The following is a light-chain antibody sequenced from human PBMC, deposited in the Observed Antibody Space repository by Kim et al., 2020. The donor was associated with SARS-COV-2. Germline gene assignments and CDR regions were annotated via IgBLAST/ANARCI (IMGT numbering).Light chain of an antibody. Sequence: QSALTQPRSVSGSPGQSVTISCTGTSSDVGGYNYVSWYQQHPGKAPKLMIYDVTKRPSGVPDRFSGSKSGNTASLTISGLQAEDEADYYCCSYAGRYIVVFGGGTQLTFL. J-gene: IGLJ2*01. CDR2: DVT. V-gene: IGLV2-11*01. CDR1: SSDVGGYNY. CDR3: CSYAGRYIVV.